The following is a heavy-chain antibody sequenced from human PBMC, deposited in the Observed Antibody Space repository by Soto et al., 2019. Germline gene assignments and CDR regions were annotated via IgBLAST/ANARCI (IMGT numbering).Heavy chain of an antibody. CDR3: ARHGGSGSYYTPGWYYYYGMDV. CDR1: GFTFSSYE. Sequence: PGGSLRLSCAASGFTFSSYEMNWVRQAPGKGLEWVSYISSSGSTIYYADSVKGRFTISRDNAKNSLYLQMNSLRAEDTAVYYCARHGGSGSYYTPGWYYYYGMDVWGQGTTVTSP. J-gene: IGHJ6*02. CDR2: ISSSGSTI. V-gene: IGHV3-48*03. D-gene: IGHD3-10*01.